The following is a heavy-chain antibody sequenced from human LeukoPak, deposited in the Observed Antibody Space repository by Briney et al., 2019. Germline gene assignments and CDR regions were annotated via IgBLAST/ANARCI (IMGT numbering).Heavy chain of an antibody. V-gene: IGHV3-11*04. J-gene: IGHJ6*02. CDR3: ARDWDDIVGATTRYYYGMDV. CDR1: GFTFSDYY. D-gene: IGHD1-26*01. CDR2: ISSSGSTI. Sequence: PGGSLRLSCAASGFTFSDYYMSWIRQAPGKGLEWVSYISSSGSTIYYADSVKGRFTISRDNAKNSLYLQMNSLRAEDTAVYYCARDWDDIVGATTRYYYGMDVWGQGTTVTVSS.